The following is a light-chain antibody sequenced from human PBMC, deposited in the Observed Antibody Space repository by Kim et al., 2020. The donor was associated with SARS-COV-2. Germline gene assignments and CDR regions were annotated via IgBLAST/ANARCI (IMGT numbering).Light chain of an antibody. Sequence: QSALTQPASVSGSLGQSITISCTGTSSDIGSYNFVSWYQQHPGKVPKLMIFGVSDRPSGVSSRFSGSKSGNMASLTISDLQAEDEADYYCSSFTSISTLVFGGGTQLTVL. V-gene: IGLV2-14*03. CDR3: SSFTSISTLV. CDR1: SSDIGSYNF. CDR2: GVS. J-gene: IGLJ3*02.